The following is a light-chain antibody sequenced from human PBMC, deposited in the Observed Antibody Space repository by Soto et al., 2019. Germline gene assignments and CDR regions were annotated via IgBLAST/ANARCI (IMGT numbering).Light chain of an antibody. CDR2: EAT. CDR3: CSYGGSSTLMI. V-gene: IGLV2-23*01. Sequence: QSALTQPASVSGSPGQSITISCTGTSSDVGSYDHVSWYQQHPGKAPQLIIYEATKRPSGVSNRFSGSKSGNTASLTISGLQAEYEADYYCCSYGGSSTLMIFGGGTKLTVL. J-gene: IGLJ2*01. CDR1: SSDVGSYDH.